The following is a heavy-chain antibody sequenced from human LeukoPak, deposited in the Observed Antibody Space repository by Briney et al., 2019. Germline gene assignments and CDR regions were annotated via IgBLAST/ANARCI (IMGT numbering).Heavy chain of an antibody. D-gene: IGHD3-22*01. CDR2: IYWDDDK. Sequence: SGPTLVNPTQTLTLTCSFSGFSLSTSGMAVGWIRLPPGKALEWLALIYWDDDKWYSPSLRSRLTVTRDTSKSQVVLTVTNMDPVDTATYYCAHSRRFYDSRGSYYSQFHFWGQGTLVTVSS. CDR1: GFSLSTSGMA. CDR3: AHSRRFYDSRGSYYSQFHF. J-gene: IGHJ4*02. V-gene: IGHV2-5*02.